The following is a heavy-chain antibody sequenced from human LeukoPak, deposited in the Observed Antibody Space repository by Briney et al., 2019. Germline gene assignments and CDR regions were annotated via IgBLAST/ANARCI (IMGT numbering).Heavy chain of an antibody. CDR3: ARDSRQWVEQLPYGWFDP. J-gene: IGHJ5*02. CDR2: ISSGGSYI. D-gene: IGHD1-26*01. Sequence: GGSLRLSCAASGFDFSTYNIDWVRQAPGKGLEWVSYISSGGSYIYYADSVKGRFTISRDNAKNSLYLQMDSLRAEDTAVYYCARDSRQWVEQLPYGWFDPWGQGTLVTVSP. V-gene: IGHV3-21*01. CDR1: GFDFSTYN.